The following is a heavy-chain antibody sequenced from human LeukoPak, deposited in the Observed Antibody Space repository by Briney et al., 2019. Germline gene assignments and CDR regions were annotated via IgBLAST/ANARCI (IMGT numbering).Heavy chain of an antibody. CDR3: ATTLDRIVGATHFDY. V-gene: IGHV3-30*03. CDR1: GFTFSSYG. J-gene: IGHJ4*02. D-gene: IGHD1-26*01. CDR2: ISYDGSNK. Sequence: GGSLRLSCAASGFTFSSYGMHWVRQAPGKGLEWVAVISYDGSNKYYADSVRGRFTISRDNSKNTLYLQMNSLRAEDKAVYYCATTLDRIVGATHFDYWGQGTLVTVSS.